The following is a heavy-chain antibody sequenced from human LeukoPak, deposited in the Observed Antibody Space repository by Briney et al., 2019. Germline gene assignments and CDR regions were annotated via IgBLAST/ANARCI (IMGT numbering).Heavy chain of an antibody. J-gene: IGHJ4*02. CDR3: TAPGTSGTGRVDY. V-gene: IGHV3-15*01. CDR2: IKSKTDGGSA. Sequence: RGSLRLSCAAPGFTFSNAWMTWVRQAPGKGLEWVGRIKSKTDGGSADYAAPVKGRFTISRADSKNTLYLQMNSLKTEATAVYYCTAPGTSGTGRVDYWGQGTLVTVSS. CDR1: GFTFSNAW. D-gene: IGHD1/OR15-1a*01.